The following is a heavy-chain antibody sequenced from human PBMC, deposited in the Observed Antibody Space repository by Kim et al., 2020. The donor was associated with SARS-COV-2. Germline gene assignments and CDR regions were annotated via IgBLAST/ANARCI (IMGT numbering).Heavy chain of an antibody. V-gene: IGHV4-34*01. CDR1: GGSFSGYY. CDR3: ARGSCGMATI. Sequence: SETLSLTCAVYGGSFSGYYWSWIRQPPGKGLEWIGEINHSGSTNYNPSLKSRVTISVDTSKNQFSLNLSTVTAADTAVYYCARGSCGMATIWGQGTLGTVSS. J-gene: IGHJ4*02. CDR2: INHSGST. D-gene: IGHD5-12*01.